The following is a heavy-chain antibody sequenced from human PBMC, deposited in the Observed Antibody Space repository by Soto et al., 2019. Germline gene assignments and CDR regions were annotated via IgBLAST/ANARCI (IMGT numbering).Heavy chain of an antibody. CDR1: GFTFDDYT. D-gene: IGHD1-26*01. CDR3: AKVVRYSYYYGMDV. J-gene: IGHJ6*02. Sequence: PGGSLRLSCAASGFTFDDYTMHWVRQAPGKGLEWVSLISWDGGSTYYADSVKGRFTISRDNSKHSLYLQMNSLRTEDTALYYCAKVVRYSYYYGMDVWAQGTTVTVSS. CDR2: ISWDGGST. V-gene: IGHV3-43*01.